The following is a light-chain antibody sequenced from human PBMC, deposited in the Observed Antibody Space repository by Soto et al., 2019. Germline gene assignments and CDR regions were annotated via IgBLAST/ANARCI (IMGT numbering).Light chain of an antibody. V-gene: IGLV2-14*01. Sequence: QSVLTQPASVSGSPGQSITISCTGTSSDVGGYNYVAWYQQHPDKAPKLMIYEVTNRPSGVSNRFSGSKSGNTASLTISGLQAEDEADYYCSSYTSSNTGVFGTGTKVTVL. CDR2: EVT. CDR1: SSDVGGYNY. J-gene: IGLJ1*01. CDR3: SSYTSSNTGV.